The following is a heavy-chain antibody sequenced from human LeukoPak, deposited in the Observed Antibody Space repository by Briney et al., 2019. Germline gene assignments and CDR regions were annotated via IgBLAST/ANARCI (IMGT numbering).Heavy chain of an antibody. V-gene: IGHV1-69*05. D-gene: IGHD3-22*01. CDR3: ASNGLGHQYYDSSGYLADY. Sequence: SVKVSCKASGGTFSSYTISWVRQAPGQGLEWMGGIIPIFGTANYAQEFQGRVTITTDESTSTAYVELSSLRSEDTAVYYCASNGLGHQYYDSSGYLADYWGQGTLVTVSS. J-gene: IGHJ4*02. CDR1: GGTFSSYT. CDR2: IIPIFGTA.